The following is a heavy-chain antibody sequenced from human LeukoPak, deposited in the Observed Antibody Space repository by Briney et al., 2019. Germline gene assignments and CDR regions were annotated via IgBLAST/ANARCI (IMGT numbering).Heavy chain of an antibody. V-gene: IGHV3-48*02. CDR2: ISLGNSTM. D-gene: IGHD2-15*01. CDR1: GFTFSSFT. J-gene: IGHJ4*02. Sequence: HTGGSLRLSCAASGFTFSSFTMNWARQVPGKGLEWISYISLGNSTMFYADSVKGRFTISRDNAKNSLYLQMNSLRDDDTAVYYCARVGNGRSWDYWGQGTLVSVSS. CDR3: ARVGNGRSWDY.